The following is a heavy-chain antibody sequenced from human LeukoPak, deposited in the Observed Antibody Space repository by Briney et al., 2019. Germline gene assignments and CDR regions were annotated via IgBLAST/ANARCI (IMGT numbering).Heavy chain of an antibody. CDR3: AKDIYIEYGGNWYFDL. J-gene: IGHJ2*01. V-gene: IGHV3-30*02. CDR1: GFTFSSYG. CDR2: IRYDGNDK. Sequence: GGSLRLSCAASGFTFSSYGMHWVRQAPGKGLEWVAFIRYDGNDKYYADSVKGRFTISRDNAKNSLYLQMNSLRAEDTALYYCAKDIYIEYGGNWYFDLWGRGTLVTVSS. D-gene: IGHD4-23*01.